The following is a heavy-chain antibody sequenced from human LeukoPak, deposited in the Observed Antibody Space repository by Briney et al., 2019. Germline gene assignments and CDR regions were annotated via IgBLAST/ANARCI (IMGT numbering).Heavy chain of an antibody. Sequence: GGSLRLSCAASGFTFSSYAMSWVRQAPGKGLEWVSAISGSGGSTYYADSVKGRFTISRDNSKNTLYLQMNSLRAEDTAVYYCAKALERITIFGVVIKYYFDYWGQGTLATVSS. CDR2: ISGSGGST. CDR3: AKALERITIFGVVIKYYFDY. V-gene: IGHV3-23*01. J-gene: IGHJ4*02. D-gene: IGHD3-3*01. CDR1: GFTFSSYA.